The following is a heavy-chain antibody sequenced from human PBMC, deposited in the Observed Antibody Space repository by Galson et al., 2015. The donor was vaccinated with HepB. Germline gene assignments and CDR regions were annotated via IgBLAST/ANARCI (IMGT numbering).Heavy chain of an antibody. J-gene: IGHJ4*02. Sequence: SLRLSCAASGFTFSSYAMSWVRQAPGKGLEWVSGISGSGGTTFYADSVKGRFTISRDNSKNTLYLQMNSLRADDTAVYYCAKGHGYSYGYHPLDYWGQGTLVTVSS. CDR1: GFTFSSYA. D-gene: IGHD5-18*01. CDR2: ISGSGGTT. CDR3: AKGHGYSYGYHPLDY. V-gene: IGHV3-23*01.